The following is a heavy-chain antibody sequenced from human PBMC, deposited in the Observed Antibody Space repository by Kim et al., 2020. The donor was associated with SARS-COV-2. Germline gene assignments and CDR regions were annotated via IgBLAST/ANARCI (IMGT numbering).Heavy chain of an antibody. D-gene: IGHD5-18*01. CDR3: ARDPGVQLWLRALYYFDY. CDR1: GYTFTGYY. V-gene: IGHV1-2*02. CDR2: INPNSGGT. J-gene: IGHJ4*02. Sequence: ASVKVSCKASGYTFTGYYMHWVRQAPGQGLEWMGWINPNSGGTNYAQKFQGRVTMTRDTSISTAYMELSRLRSDDTAVYYCARDPGVQLWLRALYYFDYWGQGTLVTVSS.